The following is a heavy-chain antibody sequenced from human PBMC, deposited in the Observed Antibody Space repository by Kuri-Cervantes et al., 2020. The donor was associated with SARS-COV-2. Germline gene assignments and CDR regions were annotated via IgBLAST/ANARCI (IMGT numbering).Heavy chain of an antibody. CDR3: ARGTLVPYYYDALDV. CDR1: GSTFSIFW. Sequence: GESLKISCATSGSTFSIFWMTWVRQAPGKGLEWVANINQDGSEKSYVDSVKGRFTISRDNAKNSLYLQMNSLRAEDMAAYYCARGTLVPYYYDALDVWGQGTTVTVSS. V-gene: IGHV3-7*04. CDR2: INQDGSEK. D-gene: IGHD3-3*01. J-gene: IGHJ6*02.